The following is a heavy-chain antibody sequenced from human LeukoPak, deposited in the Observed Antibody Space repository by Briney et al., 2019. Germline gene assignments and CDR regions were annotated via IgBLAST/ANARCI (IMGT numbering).Heavy chain of an antibody. V-gene: IGHV1-2*02. J-gene: IGHJ4*02. Sequence: ASVKVSCKASGYTFTGYYMHWVRQAPGQGLEWMGWINPNSGGTNYAQKFQGRVTMTRDTSISTAYMELSRLRSDGTAVYYCARIGTSQYQLLDYWGQGTLVTVSS. CDR2: INPNSGGT. CDR1: GYTFTGYY. CDR3: ARIGTSQYQLLDY. D-gene: IGHD2-2*01.